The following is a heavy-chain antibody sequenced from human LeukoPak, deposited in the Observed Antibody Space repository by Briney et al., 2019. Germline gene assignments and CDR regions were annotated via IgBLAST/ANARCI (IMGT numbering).Heavy chain of an antibody. CDR2: ISSSSSYI. V-gene: IGHV3-21*01. J-gene: IGHJ3*02. D-gene: IGHD4-23*01. CDR3: ARDFVYGGNDAFDI. CDR1: GFTFSSYS. Sequence: PGGSLRLSCAASGFTFSSYSMNWVRQAPGKGLEWVSSISSSSSYIYYADSVKGRFTISRDNAKNSLYLQMNSLRAEDTAVYYCARDFVYGGNDAFDIWGQGTMVTVSS.